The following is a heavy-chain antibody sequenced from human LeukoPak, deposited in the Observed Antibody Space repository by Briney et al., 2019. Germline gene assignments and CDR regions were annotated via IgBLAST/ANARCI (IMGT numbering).Heavy chain of an antibody. D-gene: IGHD6-13*01. V-gene: IGHV3-23*01. CDR2: ISGSGGNT. CDR1: GVTFSSDA. CDR3: ARHSRGRWYVFDY. Sequence: PGGSLRLSCAASGVTFSSDAMSCGRQAPGKGLEWVSGISGSGGNTYYADSVKGRFTISRDNSNNTLYLQMNRLRAEDTAVYYCARHSRGRWYVFDYWGQGTLVTVSS. J-gene: IGHJ4*02.